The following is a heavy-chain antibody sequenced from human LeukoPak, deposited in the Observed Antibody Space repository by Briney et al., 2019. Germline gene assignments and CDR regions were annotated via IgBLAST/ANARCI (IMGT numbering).Heavy chain of an antibody. CDR2: IYYSGST. J-gene: IGHJ3*02. CDR1: GGSISSGGYY. Sequence: SQTLSLTCTVSGGSISSGGYYWSWIRQHPGKGLEWIGYIYYSGSTYYNPSLKSRVTISVDTSKNQFSLKLSSVTAADTAVYYCARGGQDIVLMVYAFDAFDIWGQGTMVTVSS. V-gene: IGHV4-31*03. CDR3: ARGGQDIVLMVYAFDAFDI. D-gene: IGHD2-8*01.